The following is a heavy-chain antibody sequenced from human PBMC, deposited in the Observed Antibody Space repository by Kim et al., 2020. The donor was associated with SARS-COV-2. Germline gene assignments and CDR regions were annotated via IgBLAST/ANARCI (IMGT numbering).Heavy chain of an antibody. CDR1: GFPFSDYY. Sequence: GGSLRLSVAASGFPFSDYYMCLYRKSPARGRELGAYRTRMSSTHEYPDAAQVRFTNTSHNAKHSLSLQMNSLRAEDTAVYYCAIERLITIFGVVINDAFDIWGQGTMVTVYS. CDR3: AIERLITIFGVVINDAFDI. J-gene: IGHJ3*02. D-gene: IGHD3-3*01. V-gene: IGHV3-11*01. CDR2: RTRMSSTH.